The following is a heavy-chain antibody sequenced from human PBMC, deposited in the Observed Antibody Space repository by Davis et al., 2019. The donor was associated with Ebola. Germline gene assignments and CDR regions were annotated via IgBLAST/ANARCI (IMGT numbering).Heavy chain of an antibody. CDR2: IYYSGST. D-gene: IGHD5-12*01. Sequence: MPSETLSLTCAVSGGSISSGGYSWSWIRQPPGKGLEWIGYIYYSGSTYYNPSLKSRVTISVDTSKNQFSLKLSSVTAADTAVYYCARSVKGHLVAMHYWGQGTLVTVSS. J-gene: IGHJ4*02. CDR1: GGSISSGGYS. CDR3: ARSVKGHLVAMHY. V-gene: IGHV4-30-4*07.